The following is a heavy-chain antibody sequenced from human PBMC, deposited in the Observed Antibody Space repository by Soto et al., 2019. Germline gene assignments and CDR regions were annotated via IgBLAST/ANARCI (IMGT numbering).Heavy chain of an antibody. CDR2: IYYSGST. CDR3: ARRYGDCFDF. J-gene: IGHJ4*02. CDR1: GGSISSYY. Sequence: PSETLSLTCTVSGGSISSYYWSWIRQPPGKGLEWIGYIYYSGSTNYNPSLKCRVTISVDTSKNQFSLKLSSVTAADTAVYYCARRYGDCFDFWGQGTLVTVSS. D-gene: IGHD4-17*01. V-gene: IGHV4-59*08.